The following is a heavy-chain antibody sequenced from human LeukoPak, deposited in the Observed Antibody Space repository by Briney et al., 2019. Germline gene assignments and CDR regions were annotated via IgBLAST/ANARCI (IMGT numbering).Heavy chain of an antibody. CDR3: AAVGNGATFRSFDY. V-gene: IGHV1-58*01. CDR1: GFTFTSSA. J-gene: IGHJ4*02. D-gene: IGHD5-12*01. Sequence: SVKVSCTASGFTFTSSAVQWVRQARGQRLEWIGWIVVGSGNTNYAQKFQERVTITRDMSTSTAYMELSSLRSEDTAVYYCAAVGNGATFRSFDYWGQGTLVTVSS. CDR2: IVVGSGNT.